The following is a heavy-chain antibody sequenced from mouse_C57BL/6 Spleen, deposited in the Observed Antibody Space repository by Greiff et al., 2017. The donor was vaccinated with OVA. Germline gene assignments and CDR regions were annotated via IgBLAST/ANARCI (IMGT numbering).Heavy chain of an antibody. CDR2: IRNKANGYTT. CDR1: GFTFTDYY. V-gene: IGHV7-3*01. J-gene: IGHJ2*01. CDR3: ERELGAFDY. D-gene: IGHD4-1*01. Sequence: EVQLVESGGGLVQPGGSLSLSCAASGFTFTDYYMSWVRQPPGKALEWLGFIRNKANGYTTESSASVKGRFTISRDNSQSILYLQMKDLRADDSATYYCERELGAFDYWGQGTTLTVSS.